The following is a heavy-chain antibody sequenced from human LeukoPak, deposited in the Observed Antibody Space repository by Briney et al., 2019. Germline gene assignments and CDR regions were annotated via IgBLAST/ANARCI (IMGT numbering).Heavy chain of an antibody. D-gene: IGHD3-10*01. J-gene: IGHJ4*02. CDR2: INHYGST. Sequence: SETLSLTCTVSGGSISSSSYYWGWIRQPPGKGLEWIGEINHYGSTNYNPSLKSRVTISVDTSKNQFSLKLSSVTAADTAVYYCARGTYYYGSGSYYNPPLSFYYFDYWGQGTLVTVSS. CDR1: GGSISSSSYY. V-gene: IGHV4-39*07. CDR3: ARGTYYYGSGSYYNPPLSFYYFDY.